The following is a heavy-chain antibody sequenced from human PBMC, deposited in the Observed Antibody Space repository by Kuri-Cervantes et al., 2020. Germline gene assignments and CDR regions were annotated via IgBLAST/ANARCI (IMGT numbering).Heavy chain of an antibody. Sequence: GGSLRLSCTASGFTFGDYAMSWVRQAPGKGLEWVSVIYSGGSTYYADSVKGRFTISRHNSKNTLYLQMNSLRAEDTAVYYCAKDYGEYSYGESVDYWGQGTLVTVSS. D-gene: IGHD5-18*01. V-gene: IGHV3-23*03. CDR2: IYSGGST. CDR1: GFTFGDYA. CDR3: AKDYGEYSYGESVDY. J-gene: IGHJ4*02.